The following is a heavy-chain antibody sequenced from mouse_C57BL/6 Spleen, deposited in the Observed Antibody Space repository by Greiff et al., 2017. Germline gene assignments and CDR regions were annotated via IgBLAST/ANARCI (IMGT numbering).Heavy chain of an antibody. V-gene: IGHV1-50*01. J-gene: IGHJ2*01. Sequence: VQLQQPGAELVKPGASVKLSCKASGYTFTSYWMQWVKQRPGQGLEWIGEIDPSDSNTNYNQKFKGKATLTVDTSSSTAYMQLSSLTSEDSAVYYCARAKEDFGYFDYWGHGTTLTVSS. CDR1: GYTFTSYW. CDR3: ARAKEDFGYFDY. CDR2: IDPSDSNT.